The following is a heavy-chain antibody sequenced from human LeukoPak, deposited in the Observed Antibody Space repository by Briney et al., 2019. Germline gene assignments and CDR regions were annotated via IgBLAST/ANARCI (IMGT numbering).Heavy chain of an antibody. CDR2: IIPVLGVS. J-gene: IGHJ5*02. V-gene: IGHV1-69*04. Sequence: SVKVSCKASGGSFSTYVLTWVRQAPGQGLEWMGRIIPVLGVSNFAQKFQGRVTITADKSTSTAYMELSSLRSEDTAVYYCARDRWFDPWGQGTLVTVSS. CDR3: ARDRWFDP. CDR1: GGSFSTYV.